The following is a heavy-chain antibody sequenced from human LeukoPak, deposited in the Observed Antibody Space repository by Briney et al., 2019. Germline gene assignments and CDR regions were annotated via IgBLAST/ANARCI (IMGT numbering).Heavy chain of an antibody. J-gene: IGHJ4*02. CDR3: ASSLNTPKKGGTLDY. CDR1: GFTFSSHW. CDR2: IKQDGSEK. Sequence: GGSLRLSCAGSGFTFSSHWMNWVRQAPGRGLEWVANIKQDGSEKYYVGSVKGRFTISRDNAKNSLYLQMNSLRVEDTAVYYCASSLNTPKKGGTLDYWGQGTLVTVSS. D-gene: IGHD2-15*01. V-gene: IGHV3-7*05.